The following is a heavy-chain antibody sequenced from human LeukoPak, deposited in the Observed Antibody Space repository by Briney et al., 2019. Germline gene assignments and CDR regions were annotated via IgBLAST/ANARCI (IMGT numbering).Heavy chain of an antibody. CDR1: GGSFSGYY. J-gene: IGHJ5*02. CDR3: ARGVMVAALFRNWFDP. CDR2: INHSGST. Sequence: SETLSLTCADYGGSFSGYYWSWIRQPPGKGLEWIGEINHSGSTNYNPSLKSRVTISVDTSKNQFSLKLSSVTAADTAVYYCARGVMVAALFRNWFDPWGQGTLVTVSS. V-gene: IGHV4-34*01. D-gene: IGHD2-15*01.